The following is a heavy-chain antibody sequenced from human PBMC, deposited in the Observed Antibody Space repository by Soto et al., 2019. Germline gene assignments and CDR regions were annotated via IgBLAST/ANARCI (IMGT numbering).Heavy chain of an antibody. CDR3: ARAKGDGYKIDY. Sequence: QVQLQESGPGLVKPSQTLSLTCTVSGGSISSGGYYWSWIRQHPGKGLEWIGYIYYSGSTYYNPSLTSRVTISVDTSKNQFSVKLSSVTAADTAVYYCARAKGDGYKIDYWGQGTLVTVSS. CDR2: IYYSGST. J-gene: IGHJ4*02. D-gene: IGHD5-12*01. CDR1: GGSISSGGYY. V-gene: IGHV4-31*03.